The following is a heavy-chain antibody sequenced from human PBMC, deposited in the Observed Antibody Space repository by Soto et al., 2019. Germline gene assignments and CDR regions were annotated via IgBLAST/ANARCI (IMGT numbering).Heavy chain of an antibody. CDR2: IIPIFGTA. V-gene: IGHV1-69*13. Sequence: ASVKVSCKASGGTFSSYAISWVRQAPGQGLEWMGGIIPIFGTANYAQKFQGRVTITADESTSTAYMELSSLRSEDTAVYYCAAAYCGGDCYSRFFDYWGQGTLVTVSS. D-gene: IGHD2-21*02. CDR1: GGTFSSYA. J-gene: IGHJ4*02. CDR3: AAAYCGGDCYSRFFDY.